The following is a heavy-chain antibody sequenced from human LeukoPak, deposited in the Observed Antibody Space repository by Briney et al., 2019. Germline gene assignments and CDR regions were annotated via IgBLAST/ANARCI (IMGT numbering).Heavy chain of an antibody. CDR2: MNPNSGST. D-gene: IGHD6-19*01. V-gene: IGHV1-8*03. Sequence: ASVNVSCKASGYTFSSYDINWVRQATGQGLEWMAWMNPNSGSTGYTQKFQGRVTFTRNASISTAYMELSSLRSDDTAVYYCARGPLTSGARYFDYWGQGTLVTVSS. J-gene: IGHJ4*02. CDR1: GYTFSSYD. CDR3: ARGPLTSGARYFDY.